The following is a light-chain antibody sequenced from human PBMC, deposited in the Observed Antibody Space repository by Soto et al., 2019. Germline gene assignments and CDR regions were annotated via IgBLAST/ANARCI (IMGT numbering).Light chain of an antibody. CDR2: GAS. CDR1: QSVRNNY. Sequence: EIVLTQSPGTLSLSPGERATLSCRASQSVRNNYLAWYQQKPGQAPRLLIYGASSRATGIPERFSGSGSGTDFTLTVSRLEPEDFAVYYCQQYDTSPWTFGQGTKVDIK. CDR3: QQYDTSPWT. J-gene: IGKJ1*01. V-gene: IGKV3-20*01.